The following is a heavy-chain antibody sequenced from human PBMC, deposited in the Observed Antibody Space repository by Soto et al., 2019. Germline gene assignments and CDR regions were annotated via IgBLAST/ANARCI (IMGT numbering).Heavy chain of an antibody. CDR3: ARGTTMVRGVISTVPATGMDV. D-gene: IGHD3-10*01. Sequence: PSETLSLTCAVYGGSFSGYYWSWIRQPPWKGLEWIGEINHSGSTNYNPSLKSRVTISVDTSKNQFSLKLSSVTAADTAVYYCARGTTMVRGVISTVPATGMDVWGQGTTVTVS. J-gene: IGHJ6*02. CDR2: INHSGST. CDR1: GGSFSGYY. V-gene: IGHV4-34*01.